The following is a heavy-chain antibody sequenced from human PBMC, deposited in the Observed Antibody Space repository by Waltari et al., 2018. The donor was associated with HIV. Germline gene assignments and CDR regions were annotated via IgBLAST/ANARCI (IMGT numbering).Heavy chain of an antibody. CDR2: IKSKTDGGTT. J-gene: IGHJ4*02. CDR1: GCTFSNGW. V-gene: IGHV3-15*01. Sequence: EVQLVEYGVGLVKPGGSLRLSCAASGCTFSNGWMSWVRQATGKGLEWVGRIKSKTDGGTTDYAAPVKGRFTISRDDSKNTLYLQMNSLKTEDTAVYYCTTEFFYWLGLGWGQGTLVTVSS. D-gene: IGHD6-19*01. CDR3: TTEFFYWLGLG.